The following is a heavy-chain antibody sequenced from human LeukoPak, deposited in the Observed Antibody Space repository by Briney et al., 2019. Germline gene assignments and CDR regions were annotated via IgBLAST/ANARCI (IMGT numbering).Heavy chain of an antibody. CDR3: ARGVATIGGHYFDY. J-gene: IGHJ4*02. CDR1: GGTFSSYA. Sequence: SVKVSCKASGGTFSSYAISWVRQAPGQGLEWMGRIIPILGIANYAQKFQGRVTITADKSTSTAYMELSSLRSEDTAVYYCARGVATIGGHYFDYWGQGTLVTVSA. D-gene: IGHD5-12*01. V-gene: IGHV1-69*04. CDR2: IIPILGIA.